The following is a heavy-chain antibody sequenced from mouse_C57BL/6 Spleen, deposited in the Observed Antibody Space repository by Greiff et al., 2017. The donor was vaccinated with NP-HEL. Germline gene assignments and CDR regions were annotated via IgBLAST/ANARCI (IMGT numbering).Heavy chain of an antibody. J-gene: IGHJ4*01. CDR2: IYPGSGST. V-gene: IGHV1-55*01. CDR3: ARNEDYSKEAMDY. D-gene: IGHD2-5*01. Sequence: QVQLQQPGAELVKPGASVKMSCKASGYTFTSYWITWVKQRPGQGLEWIGDIYPGSGSTNYNEKFKSKATLTVDTSSSTAYMQLSSLTSEDSAVYYCARNEDYSKEAMDYWGQGTSVTVSS. CDR1: GYTFTSYW.